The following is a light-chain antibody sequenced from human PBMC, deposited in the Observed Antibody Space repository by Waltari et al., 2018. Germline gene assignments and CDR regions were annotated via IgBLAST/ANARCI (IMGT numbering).Light chain of an antibody. Sequence: DIVMTQSPDSLAVSLGERATINCKSSQSVLYSSNNKNYLAWYQQKPGQPPKLLIYWASTRESGVPDRFSGSGSGTDFTLTISSLQAEDVAVYYCQQYYSTPTFGQGTKVE. CDR2: WAS. CDR1: QSVLYSSNNKNY. CDR3: QQYYSTPT. J-gene: IGKJ1*01. V-gene: IGKV4-1*01.